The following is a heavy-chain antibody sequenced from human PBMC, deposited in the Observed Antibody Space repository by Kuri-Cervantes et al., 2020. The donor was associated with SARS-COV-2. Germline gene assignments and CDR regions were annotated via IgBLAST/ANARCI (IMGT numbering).Heavy chain of an antibody. V-gene: IGHV4-39*07. CDR2: IYYSGST. Sequence: ESLKISCTVSGGSISSSSYYWGWIRQPPGKGLEWIGSIYYSGSTYYNPSLKSRVTISVDTSKNQFSLKLSSVTAADTAVYYCARARRDRITIFGVAKLEGLYYYYMDVWGKGTTVTVSS. J-gene: IGHJ6*03. D-gene: IGHD3-3*01. CDR3: ARARRDRITIFGVAKLEGLYYYYMDV. CDR1: GGSISSSSYY.